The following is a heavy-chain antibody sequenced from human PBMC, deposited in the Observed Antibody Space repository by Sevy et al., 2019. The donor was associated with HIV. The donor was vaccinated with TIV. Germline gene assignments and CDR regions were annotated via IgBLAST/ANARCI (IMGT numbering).Heavy chain of an antibody. CDR2: IKSKTDAGTT. D-gene: IGHD5-18*01. CDR3: TTQIQLWLRGYYYYYGMDV. J-gene: IGHJ6*02. CDR1: GFTFSNAW. V-gene: IGHV3-15*01. Sequence: GGSLRLSCAASGFTFSNAWMSWVRQAPGKGLEWVGRIKSKTDAGTTDYAAPVKGRFTISRDDSKNTLYLQMNSLKTEDTAVYCCTTQIQLWLRGYYYYYGMDVWGQGTTVTVSS.